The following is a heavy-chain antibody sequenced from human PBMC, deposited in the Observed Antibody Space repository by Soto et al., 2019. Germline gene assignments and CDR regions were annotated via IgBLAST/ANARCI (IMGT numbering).Heavy chain of an antibody. CDR2: ISSSSSYI. D-gene: IGHD6-13*01. CDR1: GFTFSSYS. CDR3: ARDLSSIAAAGGGFRY. Sequence: EVQLVESGGGLVKPGGSLRLSCAASGFTFSSYSMNWVRQAPGKGLEWVSSISSSSSYIYYADSVKGRFTISRDNAKNSLYLQMNSLRAEDTAVYYCARDLSSIAAAGGGFRYWGQGTLVTVSS. J-gene: IGHJ4*02. V-gene: IGHV3-21*01.